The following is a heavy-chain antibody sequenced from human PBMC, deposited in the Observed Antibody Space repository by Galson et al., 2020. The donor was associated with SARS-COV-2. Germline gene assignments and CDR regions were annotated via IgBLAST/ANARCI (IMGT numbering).Heavy chain of an antibody. CDR2: IKQDGSEK. D-gene: IGHD2-15*01. CDR3: ARDVFSVVAATGGYYYYYGMDV. J-gene: IGHJ6*02. V-gene: IGHV3-7*01. Sequence: GGSLRLSCAASGFTFSSYWMSWVRQAPGKGLEWVANIKQDGSEKYYVDSVKGRFTISRDNAKNSLYLQMNSLRAEDTAVYYCARDVFSVVAATGGYYYYYGMDVWGQGTTVTVSS. CDR1: GFTFSSYW.